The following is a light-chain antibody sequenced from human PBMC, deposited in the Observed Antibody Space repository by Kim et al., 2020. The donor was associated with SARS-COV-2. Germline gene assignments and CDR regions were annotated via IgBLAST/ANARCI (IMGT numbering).Light chain of an antibody. V-gene: IGKV1-39*01. CDR1: QSITNY. CDR2: AAS. Sequence: RSTVTSSCRARQSITNYLSCYQQEPRQAPTLLICAASSLQSGVPSRVSSSRSGSDFTLTISSLQPEDFATYHCQQGYTTPRTFGQGTRLELK. J-gene: IGKJ5*01. CDR3: QQGYTTPRT.